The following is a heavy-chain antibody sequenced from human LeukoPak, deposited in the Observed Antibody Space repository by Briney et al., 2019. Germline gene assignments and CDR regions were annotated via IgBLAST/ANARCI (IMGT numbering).Heavy chain of an antibody. CDR2: ISDNSYWI. CDR3: ASAAGPFDN. J-gene: IGHJ4*02. D-gene: IGHD6-13*01. CDR1: GFTFSSYS. Sequence: GGSWSLSCAASGFTFSSYSISWVRQAPGKGLEWVSSISDNSYWIYYAASVEGRFIISRDNAKNSLYLQMNNLRAEDTAVYYCASAAGPFDNWGQGTLVTVSS. V-gene: IGHV3-21*01.